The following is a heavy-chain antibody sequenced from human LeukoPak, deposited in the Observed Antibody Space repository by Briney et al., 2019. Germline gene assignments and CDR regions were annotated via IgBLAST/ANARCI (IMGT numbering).Heavy chain of an antibody. CDR3: AITSSSRFDY. V-gene: IGHV4-39*01. D-gene: IGHD6-13*01. CDR1: DVSISTESSY. Sequence: SETLSLTCAVSDVSISTESSYWGWARPPPGKGLEWIGSIYYSGSTYYNPSPKSRVTISVDTSKDQFSLKLSSATAADTAVYYCAITSSSRFDYWGQGTLVTVSS. CDR2: IYYSGST. J-gene: IGHJ4*02.